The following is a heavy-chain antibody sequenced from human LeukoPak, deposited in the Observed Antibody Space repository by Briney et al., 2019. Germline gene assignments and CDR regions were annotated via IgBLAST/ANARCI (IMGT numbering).Heavy chain of an antibody. CDR3: ARGRYSGTTYYFDY. J-gene: IGHJ4*02. CDR2: IKKDGSET. D-gene: IGHD5-12*01. Sequence: GGSLRLSCETSGFTFSSYAMSWVRQAPGKGLEWVANIKKDGSETYYVDSVKGRFTISRDNAKNSLYLQMNSLRAEDTAMYYCARGRYSGTTYYFDYWGQGTLVTVSS. CDR1: GFTFSSYA. V-gene: IGHV3-7*03.